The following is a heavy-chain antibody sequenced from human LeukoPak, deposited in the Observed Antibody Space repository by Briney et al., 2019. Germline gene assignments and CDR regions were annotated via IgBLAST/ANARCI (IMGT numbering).Heavy chain of an antibody. J-gene: IGHJ4*02. CDR2: IQQDGSEK. Sequence: PGGSLRLSCAASGFTFSSYWLSWVRQPPGKGLEWVANIQQDGSEKNYVDSVKGRFTISRDNAKNSLYLQMNSLRAEDTAVYYCARDGTYDYWGQGTLVTVSS. CDR1: GFTFSSYW. D-gene: IGHD1-26*01. V-gene: IGHV3-7*01. CDR3: ARDGTYDY.